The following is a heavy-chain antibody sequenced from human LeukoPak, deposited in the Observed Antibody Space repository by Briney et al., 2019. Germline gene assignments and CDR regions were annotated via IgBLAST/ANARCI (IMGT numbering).Heavy chain of an antibody. Sequence: PSETLSLTCTVSGYSISSGYYWGWIRQPPGKGLEWIGSIYHSGSTYYNPSLKSRVTISVDTSKNQFSLKLSSVTAADTAVYYCARVGLGYCTNGVRRGSFDYWGQGTLVTVSS. CDR3: ARVGLGYCTNGVRRGSFDY. J-gene: IGHJ4*02. CDR2: IYHSGST. V-gene: IGHV4-38-2*02. D-gene: IGHD2-8*01. CDR1: GYSISSGYY.